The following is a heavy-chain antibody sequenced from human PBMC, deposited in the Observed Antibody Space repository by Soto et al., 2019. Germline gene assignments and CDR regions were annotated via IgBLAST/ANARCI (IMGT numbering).Heavy chain of an antibody. V-gene: IGHV1-18*01. J-gene: IGHJ4*02. D-gene: IGHD4-17*01. CDR1: GYTFTSYG. Sequence: QVQLVQSGAEVKKPGASVKVSCKASGYTFTSYGISWVRQAPGQGLELMGWISAYNGNTNYAQKLHGRVTMITDTSKSTAYMELRSLRSVATAVYYCARDPGYGDYEIDYWRQGTLVSVSS. CDR3: ARDPGYGDYEIDY. CDR2: ISAYNGNT.